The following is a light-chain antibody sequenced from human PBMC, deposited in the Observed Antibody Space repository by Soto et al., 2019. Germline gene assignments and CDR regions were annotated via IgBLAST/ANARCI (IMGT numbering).Light chain of an antibody. J-gene: IGKJ5*01. CDR3: QQYSSSPRT. CDR1: QTISSGF. CDR2: DAS. Sequence: EIVLTQSPGILYLSPGDSATLSCRASQTISSGFLAWYQQKVGQAPRLLIYDASNRATGVPDRFSGSGSGTDFSLTISRLEPEDFAVYHCQQYSSSPRTFGQGTRLEIK. V-gene: IGKV3-20*01.